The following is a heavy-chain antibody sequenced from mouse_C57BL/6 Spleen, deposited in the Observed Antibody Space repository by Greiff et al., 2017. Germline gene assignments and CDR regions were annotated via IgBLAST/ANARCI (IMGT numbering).Heavy chain of an antibody. Sequence: QVQLQQSGAELVRPGASVTLSCKASGYTFTDYEMHWVKQTPVHGLEWIGAIDPETGGTAYNQKFKGKAILTAAKSSSTAYMELRSLTSEDSAVYYCTRSEDGFYAMDYWGQGTSVTVSS. J-gene: IGHJ4*01. D-gene: IGHD2-3*01. CDR3: TRSEDGFYAMDY. V-gene: IGHV1-15*01. CDR1: GYTFTDYE. CDR2: IDPETGGT.